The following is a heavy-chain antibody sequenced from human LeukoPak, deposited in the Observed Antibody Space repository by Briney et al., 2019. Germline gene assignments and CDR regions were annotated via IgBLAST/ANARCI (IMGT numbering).Heavy chain of an antibody. CDR3: SRAAGYDFILEY. V-gene: IGHV3-49*03. CDR2: IRSEAHHTTP. J-gene: IGHJ4*02. CDR1: GFTFGDYG. D-gene: IGHD5-12*01. Sequence: PGGSLRLSCTASGFTFGDYGMSWFRQAPGKGLEWVGFIRSEAHHTTPQYGASVQGRFTISKDDSRRIAFLQMSSLKTEDTAVYYCSRAAGYDFILEYWGQGTLVTVSS.